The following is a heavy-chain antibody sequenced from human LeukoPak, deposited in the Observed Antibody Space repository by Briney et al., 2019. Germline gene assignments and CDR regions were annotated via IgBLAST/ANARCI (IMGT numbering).Heavy chain of an antibody. D-gene: IGHD3-10*01. CDR3: ARNITLVDSYSFDY. CDR2: IYYSGST. Sequence: PSETLSLTCAVYGGSFSGYYWSWIRQPPGKGLEWIGSIYYSGSTYYNPSLKSRVTISVDTSKNQFSLKLSSVTAADTAVYYCARNITLVDSYSFDYWGQGTLMSVSS. V-gene: IGHV4-34*01. J-gene: IGHJ4*02. CDR1: GGSFSGYY.